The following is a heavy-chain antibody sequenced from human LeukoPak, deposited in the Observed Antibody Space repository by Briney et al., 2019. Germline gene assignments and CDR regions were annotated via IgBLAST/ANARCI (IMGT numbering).Heavy chain of an antibody. J-gene: IGHJ4*02. CDR2: MNPNSGNT. Sequence: ASVKVSCKASGYTFTSYDINWVRQATGQGLEWMGRMNPNSGNTGYAQKFQGRVTMTRNTSISTAYMELSSLRSEDTAVYYCALWRRGYSYGFDYYFDYWGQGTLVTVSS. CDR1: GYTFTSYD. V-gene: IGHV1-8*01. CDR3: ALWRRGYSYGFDYYFDY. D-gene: IGHD5-18*01.